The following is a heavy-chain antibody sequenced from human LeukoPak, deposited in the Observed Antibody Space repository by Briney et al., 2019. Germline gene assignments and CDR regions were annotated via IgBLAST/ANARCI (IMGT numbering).Heavy chain of an antibody. D-gene: IGHD3-16*01. CDR3: ARVLGEWLENWLDP. V-gene: IGHV1-69*01. CDR1: GGTFSSYA. Sequence: SVKVSCKASGGTFSSYAISWVRQAPGQGLEWMGGIIPIFGTANYAQKFQGRVTITADESTSTAYMELSSLRSEDTAVYYCARVLGEWLENWLDPWGQGTPVTVSS. J-gene: IGHJ5*02. CDR2: IIPIFGTA.